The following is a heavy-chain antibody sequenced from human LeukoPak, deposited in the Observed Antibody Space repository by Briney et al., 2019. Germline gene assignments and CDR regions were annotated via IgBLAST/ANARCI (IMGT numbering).Heavy chain of an antibody. V-gene: IGHV1-8*01. Sequence: GASVKVSCKASGYTFTSYDINWVRQATGQGLEWMGWMNPNSGNTGYAQKFQGRVTMTRNTSISTAYMELRSLRSDDTAVYYCARDTRLFWFDYWGQGTLVTVSS. D-gene: IGHD3-22*01. J-gene: IGHJ4*02. CDR3: ARDTRLFWFDY. CDR2: MNPNSGNT. CDR1: GYTFTSYD.